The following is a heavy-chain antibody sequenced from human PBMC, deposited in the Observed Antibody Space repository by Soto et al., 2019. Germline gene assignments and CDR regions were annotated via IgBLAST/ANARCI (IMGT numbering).Heavy chain of an antibody. Sequence: GSVKVACNASGYTFITYTLYWVRQAPGQSPESMGWINGGTDNIRLSQKLQRRFNLTKDTSANTVYIEQTTLTSEDTDLYYCPRGRLAAAGRLRPFDYWGQGYLVTV. J-gene: IGHJ4*02. D-gene: IGHD6-13*01. CDR1: GYTFITYT. V-gene: IGHV1-3*01. CDR3: PRGRLAAAGRLRPFDY. CDR2: INGGTDNI.